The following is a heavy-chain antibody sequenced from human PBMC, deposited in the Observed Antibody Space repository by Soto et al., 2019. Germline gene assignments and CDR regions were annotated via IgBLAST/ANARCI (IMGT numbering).Heavy chain of an antibody. CDR3: AIHASYSSSWAENWFDP. V-gene: IGHV4-59*08. D-gene: IGHD6-13*01. Sequence: SETMSVTYTVAGGCISRYYWSWIRQPPGKGLEWIGYIYYSGSTNYNPSLKSRVTISVDTSKNQFSLKLSSVTAADTAVYYFAIHASYSSSWAENWFDPWGQGTLVTVSS. CDR2: IYYSGST. J-gene: IGHJ5*02. CDR1: GGCISRYY.